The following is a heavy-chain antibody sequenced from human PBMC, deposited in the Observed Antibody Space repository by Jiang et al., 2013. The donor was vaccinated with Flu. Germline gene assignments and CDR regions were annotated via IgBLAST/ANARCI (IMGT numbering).Heavy chain of an antibody. J-gene: IGHJ4*02. CDR1: TNAMR. Sequence: TNAMRVSWIRQAPGKALEWLARIEWDNSKFYNSSLRTRLTISKDTSKNQVTLTMTNMDPIDTATYYCARALGSGDGQYYFDDWGLGTRVTVSS. CDR3: ARALGSGDGQYYFDD. D-gene: IGHD5-24*01. CDR2: IEWDNSK. V-gene: IGHV2-70*04.